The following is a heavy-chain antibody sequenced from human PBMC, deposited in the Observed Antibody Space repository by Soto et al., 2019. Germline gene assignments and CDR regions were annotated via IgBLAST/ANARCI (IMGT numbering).Heavy chain of an antibody. CDR2: IYHSGNT. CDR3: ARRGTAVTTGFDY. J-gene: IGHJ4*02. Sequence: SETLSLTCAVSGGSISSDSYSWNWIRQPPGKGLEWIGYIYHSGNTYYNPSLKSRVTISVDRSKNQFSLNLSSVTAADTAVYYCARRGTAVTTGFDYWGQGTLVTVYS. D-gene: IGHD4-17*01. V-gene: IGHV4-30-2*01. CDR1: GGSISSDSYS.